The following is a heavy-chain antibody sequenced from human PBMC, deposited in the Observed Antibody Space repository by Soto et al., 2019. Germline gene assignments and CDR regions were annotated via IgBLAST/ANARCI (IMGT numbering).Heavy chain of an antibody. D-gene: IGHD3-22*01. J-gene: IGHJ4*02. CDR2: INPSGDIT. Sequence: QVQLVQSGAEVKKPGASVKVSCKASGYTFTTYSVQWARQAPGQGLEWMGIINPSGDITSYAQKFNGRVTLSGETATSTVYMELSSLRSEETAVYYCVSYDSSGYPGTFDFWGQGTLFTVSS. CDR3: VSYDSSGYPGTFDF. V-gene: IGHV1-46*01. CDR1: GYTFTTYS.